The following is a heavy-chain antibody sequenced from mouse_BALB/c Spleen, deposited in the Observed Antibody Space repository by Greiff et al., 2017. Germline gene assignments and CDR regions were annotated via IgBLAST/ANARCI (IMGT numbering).Heavy chain of an antibody. V-gene: IGHV5-6*01. CDR2: ISSGGSYT. D-gene: IGHD2-3*01. Sequence: EVMLVESGGDLVKPGGSLKLSCAASGFTFSSYGMSWVRQTPDKRLEWVATISSGGSYTYYPDSVKGRFTISRDNAKNTLYLQMSSLKSEDTAMYYCARDGAPGFAYWGQGTLVTVSA. J-gene: IGHJ3*01. CDR1: GFTFSSYG. CDR3: ARDGAPGFAY.